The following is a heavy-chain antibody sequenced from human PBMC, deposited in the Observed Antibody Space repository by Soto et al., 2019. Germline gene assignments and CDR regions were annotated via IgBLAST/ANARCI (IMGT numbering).Heavy chain of an antibody. CDR2: IWYDGSNK. D-gene: IGHD3-10*01. CDR1: GFTFSNYG. CDR3: ARDQSGGSGSYYPDY. V-gene: IGHV3-33*01. J-gene: IGHJ4*02. Sequence: GGSLRLSCAASGFTFSNYGMHWVRQAPGKGLEWVAVIWYDGSNKYYTDSVKGRFTISRDNSKDTLYLQMNSLRVEDPAVYYCARDQSGGSGSYYPDYWGQGTLVTVSS.